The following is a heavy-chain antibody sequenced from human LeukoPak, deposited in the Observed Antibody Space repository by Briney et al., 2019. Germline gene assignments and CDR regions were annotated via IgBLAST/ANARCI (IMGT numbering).Heavy chain of an antibody. CDR2: INAGNGNT. J-gene: IGHJ4*02. Sequence: WASVKVSCTASGYTFTSYAMHWVRQAPGQRLEWMGWINAGNGNTKYSQKFQGRVTMTRDTSTSTVYMELSSLRSEDTAVYYCARVRSCGGDCYYFDYWGQGTLVTVSS. CDR3: ARVRSCGGDCYYFDY. V-gene: IGHV1-3*01. CDR1: GYTFTSYA. D-gene: IGHD2-21*02.